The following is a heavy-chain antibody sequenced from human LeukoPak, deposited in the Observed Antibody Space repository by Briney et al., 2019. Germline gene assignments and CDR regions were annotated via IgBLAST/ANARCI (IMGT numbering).Heavy chain of an antibody. CDR3: ARSVAATLDAFDI. D-gene: IGHD2-15*01. V-gene: IGHV3-48*04. CDR1: GFTFSSYG. Sequence: GGSLRLSCAASGFTFSSYGMSWVRQAPGKGLEWVSYISSSGSTIYYADSVKGRFTISRDNAKNSLYLQMNSLRAEDTAVYYCARSVAATLDAFDIWGQGTMVTVSS. J-gene: IGHJ3*02. CDR2: ISSSGSTI.